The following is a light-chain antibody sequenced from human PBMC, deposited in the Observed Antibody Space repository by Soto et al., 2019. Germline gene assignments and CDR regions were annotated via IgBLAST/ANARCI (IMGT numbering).Light chain of an antibody. J-gene: IGKJ5*01. V-gene: IGKV1-39*01. Sequence: DIQMTQYPSSLSASVGDRVTITCRASQSISRNLNWYQHKPGKAPKLLIYAASNLQNGVPSRFRGGGAGKEFTLSINSLQPEDFGTYYCQQSFTTASITFGQGTRLEIK. CDR3: QQSFTTASIT. CDR1: QSISRN. CDR2: AAS.